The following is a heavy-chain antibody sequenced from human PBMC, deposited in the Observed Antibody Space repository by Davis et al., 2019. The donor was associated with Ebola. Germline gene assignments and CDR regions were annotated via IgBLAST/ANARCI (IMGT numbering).Heavy chain of an antibody. J-gene: IGHJ6*02. D-gene: IGHD3-16*01. Sequence: GESLKISCAASGFTFSRSWMHWVRQAPGKGLVWVSRINSDGSSTTYADSVKGRFTISRDNAKNTLYLQMNSLRAEDTALYYCAKDRGLRGTYYYYYGMDVWGQGTTVTVSS. CDR1: GFTFSRSW. CDR2: INSDGSST. CDR3: AKDRGLRGTYYYYYGMDV. V-gene: IGHV3-74*01.